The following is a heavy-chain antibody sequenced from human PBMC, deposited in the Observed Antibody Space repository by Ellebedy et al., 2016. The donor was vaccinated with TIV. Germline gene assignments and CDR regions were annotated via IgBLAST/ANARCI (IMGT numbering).Heavy chain of an antibody. V-gene: IGHV3-33*01. CDR1: GFTFSSYG. J-gene: IGHJ6*02. D-gene: IGHD3-22*01. CDR2: IWYEGSNK. CDR3: AREQINDSGYWYHYYYGMDV. Sequence: GESLKISCAASGFTFSSYGMHWVRQAPGKGLEWVAVIWYEGSNKYYADSVKGRFTISRDNSKNTLYLQMNSLRAEDTAVYYCAREQINDSGYWYHYYYGMDVWGQGTTVTVSS.